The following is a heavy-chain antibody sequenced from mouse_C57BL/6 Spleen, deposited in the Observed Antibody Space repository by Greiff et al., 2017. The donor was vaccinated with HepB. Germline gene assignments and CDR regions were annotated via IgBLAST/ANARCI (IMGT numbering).Heavy chain of an antibody. Sequence: EVQLQESGEGIVKPGGSLKLSCAASGFTFSSYAMSWVRQPPEKRLEWVAYISSGGDYIYYADTVKGRFTISRDNARNTLYLQMSSLKSEDTAMYYCTRDGVVATEGPFAYWGQGTLVTVSA. D-gene: IGHD1-1*01. CDR2: ISSGGDYI. J-gene: IGHJ3*01. V-gene: IGHV5-9-1*02. CDR3: TRDGVVATEGPFAY. CDR1: GFTFSSYA.